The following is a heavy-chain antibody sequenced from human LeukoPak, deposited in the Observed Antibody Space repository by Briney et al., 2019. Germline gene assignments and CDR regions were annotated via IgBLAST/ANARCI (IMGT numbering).Heavy chain of an antibody. CDR1: GFTFSSYA. CDR2: ISYDGSNK. J-gene: IGHJ4*02. D-gene: IGHD3-10*01. CDR3: ASSMVRGVPPDY. Sequence: QPGRSLRLSCAASGFTFSSYAMHWVRQAPGKGLEWVAVISYDGSNKYYADSVKGRFTISRDNSKNTLYLQMNSLRAEDTAVYYCASSMVRGVPPDYWGQGTLVTVSS. V-gene: IGHV3-30*14.